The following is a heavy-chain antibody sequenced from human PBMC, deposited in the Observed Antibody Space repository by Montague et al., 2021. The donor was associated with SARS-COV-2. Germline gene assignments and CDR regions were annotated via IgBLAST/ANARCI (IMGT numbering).Heavy chain of an antibody. D-gene: IGHD2-2*01. CDR3: ARSQDCSTTSCHFDY. CDR1: GYFISSGYY. J-gene: IGHJ4*02. V-gene: IGHV4-38-2*02. Sequence: SETLSLTCTVSGYFISSGYYWGWIRQPPGKGLEWIRSIYHSGSTYYNPXXKSRVTISVDTSKNQFSLKLNSVTAADTAVDYCARSQDCSTTSCHFDYWGQGTLVTVSS. CDR2: IYHSGST.